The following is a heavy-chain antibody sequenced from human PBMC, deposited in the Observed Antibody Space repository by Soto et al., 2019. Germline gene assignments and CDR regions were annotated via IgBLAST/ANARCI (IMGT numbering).Heavy chain of an antibody. V-gene: IGHV1-69*13. CDR1: GVTFSRNA. CDR3: ARSRAAAPPRVGMDV. J-gene: IGHJ6*02. D-gene: IGHD6-13*01. Sequence: SVKVSCKASGVTFSRNAISWVRQAPGQGLEWVGGIIPFFHAPNYAQKFQGRVTITADESTSIVFMEMSSLRFEDTAVYYCARSRAAAPPRVGMDVWGQGTTVTVSS. CDR2: IIPFFHAP.